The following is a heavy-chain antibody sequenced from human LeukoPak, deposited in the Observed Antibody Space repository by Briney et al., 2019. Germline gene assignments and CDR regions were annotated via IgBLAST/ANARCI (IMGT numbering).Heavy chain of an antibody. J-gene: IGHJ6*03. V-gene: IGHV4-61*02. CDR1: GGSISSGSYY. CDR2: IYTSGST. CDR3: ARERDVEMATTGLMDV. Sequence: NTSQTLSLTCTVSGGSISSGSYYWSWLRQPAGKGLEWIGRIYTSGSTNYNPSLKSRVTISVDTSKNQFSLKLSSVTAADTAVYYCARERDVEMATTGLMDVWGKGTTVTISS. D-gene: IGHD5-24*01.